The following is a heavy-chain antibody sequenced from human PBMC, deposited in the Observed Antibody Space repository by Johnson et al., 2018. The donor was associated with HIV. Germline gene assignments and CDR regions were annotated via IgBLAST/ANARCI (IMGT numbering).Heavy chain of an antibody. CDR3: TTGLSWNDAFHI. CDR2: VKSISDGGTA. Sequence: EVQLVESGGGVVQPGRSLRLSCAASGFSFTRCDMHWVRVKSISDGGTADYAAPVRGRFTISRDTSENTLYLQMNSLKTEDTALYYCTTGLSWNDAFHIWAQGTLVTVSS. J-gene: IGHJ3*02. D-gene: IGHD1-1*01. V-gene: IGHV3-15*01. CDR1: GFSFTRCD.